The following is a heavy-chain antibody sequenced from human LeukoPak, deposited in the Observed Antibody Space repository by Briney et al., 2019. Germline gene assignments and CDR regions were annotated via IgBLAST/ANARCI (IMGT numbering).Heavy chain of an antibody. D-gene: IGHD3-22*01. CDR3: AKRDSSGYYYFDY. Sequence: GGSLRLSYAASGLTFSSYAMSWVGQAPGKGLEWVSAITGSGAGTYYADSVKGRFTISRDNSKNTLSLQMNSLRAEDTAVYYCAKRDSSGYYYFDYWGQGILVTVSS. CDR1: GLTFSSYA. V-gene: IGHV3-23*01. CDR2: ITGSGAGT. J-gene: IGHJ4*02.